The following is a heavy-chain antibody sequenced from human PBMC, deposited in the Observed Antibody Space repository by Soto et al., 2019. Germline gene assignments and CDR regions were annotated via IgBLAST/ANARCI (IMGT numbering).Heavy chain of an antibody. CDR2: VKSDGSST. V-gene: IGHV3-74*01. CDR3: ARAVWICLASYYYYYLMYV. Sequence: GGSLRLSCVGSGFTFSNYWMHWVRQAPGKGLEWVSRVKSDGSSTSYADSVKGRFTISRDNAKNTLYLQMNSLRAEDTAVYYCARAVWICLASYYYYYLMYVCGKGSTVTVSS. D-gene: IGHD3-3*02. CDR1: GFTFSNYW. J-gene: IGHJ6*03.